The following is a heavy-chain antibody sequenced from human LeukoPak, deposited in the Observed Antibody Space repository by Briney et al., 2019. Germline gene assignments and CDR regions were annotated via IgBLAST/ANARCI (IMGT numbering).Heavy chain of an antibody. CDR3: AKGVRLWFAFYFDY. V-gene: IGHV3-23*01. J-gene: IGHJ4*02. Sequence: GGSLRLSCAASGFTLGNYAMSWVRQAPGKGLEWVSAISGNGYDTYYADSVKGRFTISSESSRNTLYLQMHSLRAEDTAVYYCAKGVRLWFAFYFDYWGQGTLVTVSS. D-gene: IGHD3-10*01. CDR2: ISGNGYDT. CDR1: GFTLGNYA.